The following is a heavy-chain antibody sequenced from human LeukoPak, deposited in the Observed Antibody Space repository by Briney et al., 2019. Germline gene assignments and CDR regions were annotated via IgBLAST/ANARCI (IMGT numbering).Heavy chain of an antibody. J-gene: IGHJ4*02. CDR3: ARVAGGCSTTNCLFDY. CDR2: MNSDGSSI. CDR1: GFTFGRYW. D-gene: IGHD2-2*01. V-gene: IGHV3-74*01. Sequence: GGSPRLSCAASGFTFGRYWMHWVRQASGKGLEWVSRMNSDGSSISYADSVKGRFTISRDNAKNTLYLQMNSLRVEDTAVYYCARVAGGCSTTNCLFDYWGQGTLVTVSS.